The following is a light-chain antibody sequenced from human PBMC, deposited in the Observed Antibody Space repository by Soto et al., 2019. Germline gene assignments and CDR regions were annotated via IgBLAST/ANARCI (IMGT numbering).Light chain of an antibody. CDR1: QSVSSSY. J-gene: IGKJ5*01. CDR2: GAS. CDR3: QPYGSSIT. V-gene: IGKV3-20*01. Sequence: EIVLTQSPGTLSLSLGERANLSCRASQSVSSSYLAWYQQKPGQASRLLIYGASSRATGIPDRFSVIGSGTDSTLPISRLQPEDFAVDDCQPYGSSITFCPLTRLEIK.